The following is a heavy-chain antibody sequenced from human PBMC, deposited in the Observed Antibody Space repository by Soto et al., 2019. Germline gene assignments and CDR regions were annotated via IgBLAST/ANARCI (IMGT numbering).Heavy chain of an antibody. CDR3: ARGFRYSSSWAWGYGMDV. V-gene: IGHV4-34*01. J-gene: IGHJ6*02. D-gene: IGHD6-13*01. Sequence: QVQLQQWGAGLLKPSETLSLTCAVYGGSFSGYYWSWIRQPPGKGLEWIGEINHSGSTNYNPSLKSRVTISVDTSKNQFSLKLSSVTAADTAVYYCARGFRYSSSWAWGYGMDVWGQGTTVTVSS. CDR1: GGSFSGYY. CDR2: INHSGST.